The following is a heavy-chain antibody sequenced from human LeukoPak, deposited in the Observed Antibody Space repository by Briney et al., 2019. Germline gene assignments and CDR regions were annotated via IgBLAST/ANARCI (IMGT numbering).Heavy chain of an antibody. V-gene: IGHV3-11*04. D-gene: IGHD3-22*01. Sequence: GGSLRLSCAASGFNFRDYYMSWIRQAPGKGLEWVSYSSGSGSTIYYADSVKGRFTISRDNAKNSLSLQMNSLRAEDTAVYYCAKDIGVGTYYYDSSGYLDYWGQGTLVTVSS. CDR3: AKDIGVGTYYYDSSGYLDY. CDR1: GFNFRDYY. CDR2: SSGSGSTI. J-gene: IGHJ4*02.